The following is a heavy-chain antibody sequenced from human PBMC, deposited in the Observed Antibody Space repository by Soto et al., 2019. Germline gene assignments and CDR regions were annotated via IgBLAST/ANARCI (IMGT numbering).Heavy chain of an antibody. D-gene: IGHD1-26*01. Sequence: EVQLLESGGGLVQPGGSLGLSCVASGFTFTSYAMSWVRQVPGKGLEWISSISGSGANTWYAGSVQGRFTISRDNSKSTLSLHMNSLRAEDKAIYYCARDRATFDSWGKGTLVTVSS. J-gene: IGHJ4*02. CDR1: GFTFTSYA. CDR2: ISGSGANT. CDR3: ARDRATFDS. V-gene: IGHV3-23*01.